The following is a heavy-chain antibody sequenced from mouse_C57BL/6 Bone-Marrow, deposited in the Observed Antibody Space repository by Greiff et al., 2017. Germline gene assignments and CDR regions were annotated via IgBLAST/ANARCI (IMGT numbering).Heavy chain of an antibody. CDR2: IYPRSGNT. D-gene: IGHD1-1*01. Sequence: QVQLQQSGAELARPGASVKLSCKASGYTFTSYGISWVKQRTGQGLEWIGEIYPRSGNTYYNEKFKGKATLTADKSSSTAYMELRSLTSEDSAVYFGATGSQFITTDEGFAYWGQGTLVTVSA. J-gene: IGHJ3*01. CDR1: GYTFTSYG. V-gene: IGHV1-81*01. CDR3: ATGSQFITTDEGFAY.